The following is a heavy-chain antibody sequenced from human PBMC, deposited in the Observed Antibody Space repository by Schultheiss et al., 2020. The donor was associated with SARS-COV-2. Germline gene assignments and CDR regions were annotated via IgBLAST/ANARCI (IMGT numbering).Heavy chain of an antibody. V-gene: IGHV3-53*01. CDR3: ARHGVEAPGRDY. J-gene: IGHJ4*02. Sequence: GGSLRLSCAASGFTVSSNYMSWVRQAPGKGLEWVSVIYSGGSTYYADSVKGRFTISRDNSKNTLSLQMNSLRAEDTAVYYCARHGVEAPGRDYWGQGTLVTVSS. CDR2: IYSGGST. D-gene: IGHD2-15*01. CDR1: GFTVSSNY.